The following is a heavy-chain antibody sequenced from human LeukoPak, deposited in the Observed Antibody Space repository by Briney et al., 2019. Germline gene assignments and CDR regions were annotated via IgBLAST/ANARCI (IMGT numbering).Heavy chain of an antibody. V-gene: IGHV3-23*01. CDR2: ISGSGGGT. J-gene: IGHJ4*02. CDR1: GFTFSSYA. D-gene: IGHD5-18*01. Sequence: GGSLRLSCAASGFTFSSYAMSWVRQAPGKGLEWVSAISGSGGGTYYADSVKGRFTISRDNSKNTLYLQMNSLRAEDTAVYYCAKARGVDTAMAPDYWGQGTPVTVSS. CDR3: AKARGVDTAMAPDY.